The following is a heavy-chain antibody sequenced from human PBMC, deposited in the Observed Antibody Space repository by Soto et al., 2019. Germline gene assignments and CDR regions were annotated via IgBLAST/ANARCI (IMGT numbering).Heavy chain of an antibody. D-gene: IGHD3-22*01. Sequence: ASVKVSCKASGYTFTSYYMHWVRQAPGQGLEWMGIINPSGGSTSYAQKFQGRVTMTRDTSTSTVYMELSSLRSEDTAVYYCATRDYYGSSGYKGPLGYWGQGTLVTVSS. CDR3: ATRDYYGSSGYKGPLGY. V-gene: IGHV1-46*01. CDR1: GYTFTSYY. CDR2: INPSGGST. J-gene: IGHJ4*02.